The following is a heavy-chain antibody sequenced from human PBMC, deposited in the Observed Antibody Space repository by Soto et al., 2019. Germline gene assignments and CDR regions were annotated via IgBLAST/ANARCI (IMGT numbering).Heavy chain of an antibody. D-gene: IGHD3-3*01. Sequence: ASVKVSCKASGYTFTGYYMHWVRQAPGQGLEWMGWINPNSGGTNYAQRFQGWVTMTRDTSISTAYMELSRLRSDDTAVYYCARHDYEFWSGQPYYYGMDVWGQGTTVTVS. J-gene: IGHJ6*02. CDR2: INPNSGGT. CDR3: ARHDYEFWSGQPYYYGMDV. CDR1: GYTFTGYY. V-gene: IGHV1-2*04.